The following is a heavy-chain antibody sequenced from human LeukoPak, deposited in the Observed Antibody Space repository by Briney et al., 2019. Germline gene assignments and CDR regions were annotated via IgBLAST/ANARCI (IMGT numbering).Heavy chain of an antibody. V-gene: IGHV3-53*01. CDR1: GFTVSNNY. J-gene: IGHJ4*02. CDR2: ISTGGSP. CDR3: VRGFRGYSFDY. Sequence: GGSLRLSCAASGFTVSNNYMTWDRQAPGKGLEWVSLISTGGSPYYTDSVKGRFTISRDNSKNTLFLQMNSLRAEDTAVYYCVRGFRGYSFDYWGQGTLVTVSS.